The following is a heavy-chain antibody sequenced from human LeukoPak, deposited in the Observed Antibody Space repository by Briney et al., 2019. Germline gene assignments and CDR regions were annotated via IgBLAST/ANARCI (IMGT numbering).Heavy chain of an antibody. CDR3: ARDRGVGNWYFGL. CDR1: GFTVSSNY. J-gene: IGHJ2*01. Sequence: GGSLRLSCAASGFTVSSNYMSWVRQAPGKGLEWVSVIYSGGTTYYADSVKGRLTISRDNSKNTLYLQMNSLRAEDTAVYYCARDRGVGNWYFGLWGRGTLVIVSS. V-gene: IGHV3-53*01. D-gene: IGHD3-10*01. CDR2: IYSGGTT.